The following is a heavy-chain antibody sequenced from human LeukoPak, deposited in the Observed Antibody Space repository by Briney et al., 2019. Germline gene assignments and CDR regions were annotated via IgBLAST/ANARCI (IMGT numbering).Heavy chain of an antibody. CDR2: ISSSSSYI. V-gene: IGHV3-21*01. CDR3: ARETMAAGTPAFDI. Sequence: GGSLRLSCAASGFTFRSYSMKWVRQARGKGLEWVSSISSSSSYIYYADSVKGRSTISRDNDKNSLYLQMNSLRAEDTAVYYCARETMAAGTPAFDIWGQGTMVTVSS. D-gene: IGHD6-13*01. J-gene: IGHJ3*02. CDR1: GFTFRSYS.